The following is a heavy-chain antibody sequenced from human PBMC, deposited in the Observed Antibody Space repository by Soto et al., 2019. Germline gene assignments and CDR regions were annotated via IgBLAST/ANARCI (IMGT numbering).Heavy chain of an antibody. CDR3: AKDPRVLEWTHYYYGMDV. CDR1: GSTFSSYG. D-gene: IGHD3-3*01. J-gene: IGHJ6*02. CDR2: ISYDGSNK. V-gene: IGHV3-30*18. Sequence: GGSLRLSCAASGSTFSSYGMHWVRQAPGKGLEWVAVISYDGSNKYYADSVKGRFTISRDNSKDTLYLQMNSLRAEDTAGYYCAKDPRVLEWTHYYYGMDVWGQGTTLTVSS.